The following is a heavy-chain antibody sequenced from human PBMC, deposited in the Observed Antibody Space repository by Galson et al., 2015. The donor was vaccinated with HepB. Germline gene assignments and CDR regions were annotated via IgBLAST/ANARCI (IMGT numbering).Heavy chain of an antibody. CDR3: ARDLGEYSSGWGPFDI. Sequence: SVKVSCKASGYTFTSYGISWVQQAPGQGLEWMGWISAYNGNTNYAQKLQGRVTMTTDTSTSTAYMELRSLRSDDTAVYYCARDLGEYSSGWGPFDIWGQGTMVTVSS. J-gene: IGHJ3*02. V-gene: IGHV1-18*04. D-gene: IGHD6-19*01. CDR2: ISAYNGNT. CDR1: GYTFTSYG.